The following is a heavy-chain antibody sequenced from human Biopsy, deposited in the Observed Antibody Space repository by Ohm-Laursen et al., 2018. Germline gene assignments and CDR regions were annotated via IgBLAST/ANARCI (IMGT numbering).Heavy chain of an antibody. CDR3: ARTPILIVSAGLVYRHRRHLQGMDV. CDR1: GFSLSARGMC. Sequence: PTQTLTLTYSFSGFSLSARGMCVSWIRQAPGKALEWLARVDWDDYKDYSASLQTKLSISKDTSNDQVVLTVNNVDPADTATYYCARTPILIVSAGLVYRHRRHLQGMDVWGRGSPVTVPS. D-gene: IGHD6-13*01. CDR2: VDWDDYK. J-gene: IGHJ2*01. V-gene: IGHV2-70*11.